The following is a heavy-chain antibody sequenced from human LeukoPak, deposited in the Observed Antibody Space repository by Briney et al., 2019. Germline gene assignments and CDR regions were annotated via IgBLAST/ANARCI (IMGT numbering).Heavy chain of an antibody. J-gene: IGHJ4*02. Sequence: GGSLRLSCAASGFTFSTYAMSWVRQAPGKGLEWVSAISRNSGDTYYADSVKGRFTISRDNAKNTLYLQMNSLRAEDTAVYYCAKLCSWGYYLFYFENWGRGTLVSVSS. V-gene: IGHV3-23*01. CDR3: AKLCSWGYYLFYFEN. D-gene: IGHD3-22*01. CDR1: GFTFSTYA. CDR2: ISRNSGDT.